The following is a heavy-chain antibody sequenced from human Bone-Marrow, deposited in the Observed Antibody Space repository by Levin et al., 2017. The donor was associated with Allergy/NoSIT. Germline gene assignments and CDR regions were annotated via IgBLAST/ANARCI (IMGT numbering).Heavy chain of an antibody. CDR1: GGTFSSYA. J-gene: IGHJ6*03. CDR3: ASPPAASGTYSYSYYYMDV. D-gene: IGHD2-2*01. Sequence: ASVKVSCKASGGTFSSYAISWVRQAPGQGLEWMGGIIPIYGTSQYAQKFQGRVTMTADESSATAYMELSSLRSEDTAVYYCASPPAASGTYSYSYYYMDVWGEGTTVTVSS. CDR2: IIPIYGTS. V-gene: IGHV1-69*13.